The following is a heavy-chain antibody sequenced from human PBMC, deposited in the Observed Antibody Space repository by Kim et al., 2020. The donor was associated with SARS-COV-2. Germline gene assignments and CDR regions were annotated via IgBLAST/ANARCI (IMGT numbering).Heavy chain of an antibody. CDR2: FDPEDGET. CDR1: GYTLTELS. Sequence: ASVKVSCKVSGYTLTELSMHWVRQAPGKGLEWMGGFDPEDGETIYAQKFQGRVTMTEDTSTDTAYMELSSLRSEDTAVYYCATDRVTMVRGLGPPGPPRDYWGQGTLVTVSS. J-gene: IGHJ4*02. CDR3: ATDRVTMVRGLGPPGPPRDY. D-gene: IGHD3-10*01. V-gene: IGHV1-24*01.